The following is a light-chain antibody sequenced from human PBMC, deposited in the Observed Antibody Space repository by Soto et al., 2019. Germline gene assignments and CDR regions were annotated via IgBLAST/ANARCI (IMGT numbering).Light chain of an antibody. Sequence: QSVLTQPASVSGSPGQSITISCTGTSSDDGGYNYVSWYQQPPDKAPKLMIYDVSNRPSGVSNRFSGSKSGNTAPLTISGLQAEDEADYYCSSYTSSSTLLYVFGTGTKVT. CDR2: DVS. CDR1: SSDDGGYNY. CDR3: SSYTSSSTLLYV. V-gene: IGLV2-14*01. J-gene: IGLJ1*01.